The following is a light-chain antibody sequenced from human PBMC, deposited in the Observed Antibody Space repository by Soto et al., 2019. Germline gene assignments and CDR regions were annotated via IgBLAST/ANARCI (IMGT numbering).Light chain of an antibody. CDR2: AVS. J-gene: IGKJ4*02. Sequence: DIQMTQSPSAMASSVGARVTITCRASQVLSNNLAWFQQKPGKVPKRLIYAVSSLQSGVPSRFSGSGSVTEFNLTIRSRKPDDFATYYCQRYDSDPLTFVGGTKVDIK. CDR3: QRYDSDPLT. CDR1: QVLSNN. V-gene: IGKV1-17*03.